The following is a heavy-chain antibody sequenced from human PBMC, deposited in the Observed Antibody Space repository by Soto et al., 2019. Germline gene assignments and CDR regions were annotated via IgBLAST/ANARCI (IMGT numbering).Heavy chain of an antibody. CDR1: GGSFSGYY. Sequence: QVQLQQWGAGLLKPSETLSLTCAVYGGSFSGYYWSWIRQPPGKGLEWIGEINHSGSTNYNPSLKSRVTISVDTSKNQCSLKLSSVTAADTAVYYCARASYGDYELWGQGTLVTVSS. J-gene: IGHJ4*02. V-gene: IGHV4-34*01. CDR3: ARASYGDYEL. D-gene: IGHD4-17*01. CDR2: INHSGST.